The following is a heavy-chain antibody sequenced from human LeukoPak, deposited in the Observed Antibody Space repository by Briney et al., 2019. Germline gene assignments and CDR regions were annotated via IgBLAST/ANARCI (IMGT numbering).Heavy chain of an antibody. Sequence: GGSLRLSCAASGVTFRSYRMNWGREAPGGGLECVSSISSSSSYIYYADSVKGRFTISRDNDKNSLYLQMNSLRAEDTAVYYCARVYCSSTSCYTGAIDYWGQGTLVTVSS. CDR3: ARVYCSSTSCYTGAIDY. CDR1: GVTFRSYR. V-gene: IGHV3-21*01. J-gene: IGHJ4*02. CDR2: ISSSSSYI. D-gene: IGHD2-2*02.